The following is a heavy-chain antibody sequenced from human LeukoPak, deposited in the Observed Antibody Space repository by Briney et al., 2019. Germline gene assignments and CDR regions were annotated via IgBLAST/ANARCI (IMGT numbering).Heavy chain of an antibody. J-gene: IGHJ5*02. CDR3: ARDGGDCSSTSCYPWFDP. CDR2: ISYDGSNK. D-gene: IGHD2-2*01. V-gene: IGHV3-30-3*01. CDR1: GFTFSSYA. Sequence: GRSLRLSCAASGFTFSSYAMHWVRQAPGKGLEWVAVISYDGSNKYYADSVKGRFTISGDNSKNTLYLQMNSLRAEDTAVYYCARDGGDCSSTSCYPWFDPWGQGTLVTVSS.